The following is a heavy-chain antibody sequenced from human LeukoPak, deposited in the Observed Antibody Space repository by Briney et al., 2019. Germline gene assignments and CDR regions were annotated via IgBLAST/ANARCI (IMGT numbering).Heavy chain of an antibody. D-gene: IGHD3-22*01. Sequence: SETLSLTCTVSGGSISSYYWSWIRQPAGKGLEWIGRIYTSGSTNYNPSLKSRVTMSADTSKNQFSLKLSSVTAADTAVYYCARDLQTDYYDSSGYYFDYWGQGTLVTVSS. CDR1: GGSISSYY. V-gene: IGHV4-4*07. CDR2: IYTSGST. CDR3: ARDLQTDYYDSSGYYFDY. J-gene: IGHJ4*02.